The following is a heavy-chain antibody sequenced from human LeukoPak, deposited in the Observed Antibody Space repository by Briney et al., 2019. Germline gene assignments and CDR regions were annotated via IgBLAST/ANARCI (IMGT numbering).Heavy chain of an antibody. V-gene: IGHV3-15*07. D-gene: IGHD3-22*01. CDR3: ATDFYDST. CDR1: GFTFSNAW. J-gene: IGHJ5*02. Sequence: GGSLRLSCATSGFTFSNAWMNWVRQAPGMGLEWVGRIRSNSDGGTIDYAAPVKGTFTLSRDDSKTTLYLQMNSLQTEDTAVYYCATDFYDSTWGQGTLVTVSS. CDR2: IRSNSDGGTI.